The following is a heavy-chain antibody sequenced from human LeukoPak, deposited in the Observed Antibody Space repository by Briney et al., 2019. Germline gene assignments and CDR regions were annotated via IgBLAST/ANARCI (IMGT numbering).Heavy chain of an antibody. D-gene: IGHD2-8*01. CDR1: GDSISSYY. CDR2: IYTSGST. J-gene: IGHJ4*02. CDR3: ARDSCTNGVCYYFDY. V-gene: IGHV4-4*07. Sequence: SETLSLTCTVSGDSISSYYWNWIRQPAGKGLEWIGRIYTSGSTNYNPSLKSRVTISVDTSKNQFSLKLSSVTAADTAVYHCARDSCTNGVCYYFDYWGQGTLVTVSS.